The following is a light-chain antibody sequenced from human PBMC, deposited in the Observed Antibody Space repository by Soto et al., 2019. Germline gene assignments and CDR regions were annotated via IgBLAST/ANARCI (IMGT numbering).Light chain of an antibody. CDR1: SSDVGGYNY. CDR2: DVS. V-gene: IGLV2-14*01. J-gene: IGLJ3*02. Sequence: QSVLTQPASLSGSPGQSITISCTGTSSDVGGYNYVSWYQQHPGKAPKLMIYDVSNRPSGVSNRFSGSKSGNTASLTISRRQAEDEADYYCSSYTSSSTQVFGGGTKLTVL. CDR3: SSYTSSSTQV.